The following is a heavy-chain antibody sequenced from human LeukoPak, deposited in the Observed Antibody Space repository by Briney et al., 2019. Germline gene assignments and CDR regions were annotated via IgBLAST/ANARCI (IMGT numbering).Heavy chain of an antibody. CDR3: AKGLLAYCSGGSCYLFDY. Sequence: GGSLRLSCAASGFRFDDYGMTWVRQAPGKGLEWVSTISGSGGNTYYADSVKGRFTISRDNSKNTLYLQTNSLRAEDTAVYYCAKGLLAYCSGGSCYLFDYWGQGTLVTVSS. J-gene: IGHJ4*02. V-gene: IGHV3-23*01. CDR1: GFRFDDYG. D-gene: IGHD2-15*01. CDR2: ISGSGGNT.